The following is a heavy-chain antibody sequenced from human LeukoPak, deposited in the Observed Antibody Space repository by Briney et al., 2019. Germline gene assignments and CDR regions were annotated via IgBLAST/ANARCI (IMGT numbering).Heavy chain of an antibody. CDR2: IYSDGRT. V-gene: IGHV3-53*01. Sequence: GGSLRLSCAASGLSVSNKYMSWVRQAPGKGLEWVSFIYSDGRTYYTDSVKGRFTISRDNSKNTLYLQMNSLRTEDTAMYYCASASGREAAGYLLGLFDYWGQGTPVTVSS. J-gene: IGHJ4*02. CDR3: ASASGREAAGYLLGLFDY. D-gene: IGHD6-13*01. CDR1: GLSVSNKY.